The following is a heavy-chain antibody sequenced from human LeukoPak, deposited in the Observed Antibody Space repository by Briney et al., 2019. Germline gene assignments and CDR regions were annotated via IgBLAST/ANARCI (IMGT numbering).Heavy chain of an antibody. CDR3: TLIQGWGSGSYYRDF. CDR1: GFSISNDW. CDR2: VKSRSAGETT. J-gene: IGHJ4*02. V-gene: IGHV3-15*01. D-gene: IGHD3-10*01. Sequence: GGSLRLSCAASGFSISNDWMSWVRQPPGKGLDLVARVKSRSAGETTDYAAPVKGRFTISRDDSKNTLYLQMNSLKTEDTAVYYCTLIQGWGSGSYYRDFWGQGTLVTVSS.